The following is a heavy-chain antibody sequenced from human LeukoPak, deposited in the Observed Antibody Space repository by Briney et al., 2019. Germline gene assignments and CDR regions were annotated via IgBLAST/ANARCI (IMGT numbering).Heavy chain of an antibody. D-gene: IGHD3-22*01. J-gene: IGHJ3*02. Sequence: ASVKVSCKTSGYTFTSYGISWVRQAPGQGPEWMGWISVYNGNTNYAQKVQGRITMTTDTSTSTAYMELRSLTSDDTAVYYCAREYYYDSSGYYGAFDIWGQGTMVTVSS. CDR1: GYTFTSYG. CDR2: ISVYNGNT. CDR3: AREYYYDSSGYYGAFDI. V-gene: IGHV1-18*01.